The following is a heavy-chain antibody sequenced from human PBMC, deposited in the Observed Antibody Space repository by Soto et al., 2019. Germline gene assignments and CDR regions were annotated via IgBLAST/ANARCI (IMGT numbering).Heavy chain of an antibody. CDR2: IKSDGSGT. Sequence: EVQLVESGGGLVQPGGSLRLSCAASGFTFSSYWMHWVRQAPGKGLVWVSRIKSDGSGTYYADSVKGRLTISRDNAKKPVYLQMNSLRDEDTSVYYCARGDGDYYDGNGYLGRHWGQGALVTVSS. V-gene: IGHV3-74*01. CDR1: GFTFSSYW. D-gene: IGHD3-22*01. CDR3: ARGDGDYYDGNGYLGRH. J-gene: IGHJ4*02.